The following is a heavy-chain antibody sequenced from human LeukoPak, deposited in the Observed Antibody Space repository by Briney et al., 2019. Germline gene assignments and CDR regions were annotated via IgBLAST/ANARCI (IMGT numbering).Heavy chain of an antibody. CDR3: ARDEYSGYGPFLIDY. Sequence: GGSLGLSCAASGFTFSSYAMHWVRQAPGKGLEWVAVISYDGSNKYYADSVKGRFTISRDNSKNTLYLQMNSLRAEDAAVYYCARDEYSGYGPFLIDYWGQGTLVTVSS. V-gene: IGHV3-30*04. J-gene: IGHJ4*02. CDR2: ISYDGSNK. D-gene: IGHD5-12*01. CDR1: GFTFSSYA.